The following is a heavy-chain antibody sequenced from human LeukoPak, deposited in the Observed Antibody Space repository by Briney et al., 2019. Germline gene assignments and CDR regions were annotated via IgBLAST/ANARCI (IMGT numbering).Heavy chain of an antibody. D-gene: IGHD2-8*01. CDR2: IKQDGSEK. CDR3: ARKVNAVINWFDP. CDR1: GFTFSSYW. V-gene: IGHV3-7*01. J-gene: IGHJ5*02. Sequence: GGSLRLSCAASGFTFSSYWMSWVRQAPGKGLEWVANIKQDGSEKSYVDSVKGRFTISRDNTKNSLFLQMNSLRAEDTAVYYCARKVNAVINWFDPWGQGTLVTVSS.